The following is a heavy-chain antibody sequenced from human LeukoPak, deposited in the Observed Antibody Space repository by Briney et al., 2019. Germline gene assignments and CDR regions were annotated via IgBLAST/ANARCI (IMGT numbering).Heavy chain of an antibody. CDR1: GYTFTRYY. CDR2: INPNSGGT. Sequence: APLKVSCKASGYTFTRYYMHGVGQAPGQGGEWIGWINPNSGGTNYAQKFQGRVTMTRHTSTRTAYMQLSRLRSDDTAVYYCARVHSGTSLDYWGQGTLVTVSS. CDR3: ARVHSGTSLDY. D-gene: IGHD1-26*01. J-gene: IGHJ4*02. V-gene: IGHV1-2*02.